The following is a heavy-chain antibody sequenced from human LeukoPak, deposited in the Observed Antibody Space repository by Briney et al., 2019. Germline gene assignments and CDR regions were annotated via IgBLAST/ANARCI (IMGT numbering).Heavy chain of an antibody. CDR2: IIPIFGTA. CDR1: GGTFSSYA. D-gene: IGHD2-8*01. Sequence: SVKVSCKASGGTFSSYAISWVRQASGQGLEWMGGIIPIFGTANYAQKFQGRVTITADESTSTAYMELSSLRSEDTAVYYCARSRGPIYCTNGVCYTLYYFDYWGQGTLVTVSS. CDR3: ARSRGPIYCTNGVCYTLYYFDY. J-gene: IGHJ4*02. V-gene: IGHV1-69*13.